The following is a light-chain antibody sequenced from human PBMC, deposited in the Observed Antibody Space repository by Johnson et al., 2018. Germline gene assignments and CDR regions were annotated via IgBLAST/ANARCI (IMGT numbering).Light chain of an antibody. Sequence: QSVLTQPPSVSAAPGQKVTISCSGSSSNIGNNYVSWYQQLPGTAPKLLIYENNKRPSWIPDRFSGSKSGTSATLGITGLQTGDEADYYCGTWDSSLSAGNVFGTGTNVTVL. CDR1: SSNIGNNY. V-gene: IGLV1-51*02. J-gene: IGLJ1*01. CDR2: ENN. CDR3: GTWDSSLSAGNV.